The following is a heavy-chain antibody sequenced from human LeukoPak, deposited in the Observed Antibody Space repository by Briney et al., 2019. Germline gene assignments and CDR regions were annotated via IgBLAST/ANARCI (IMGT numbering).Heavy chain of an antibody. CDR3: ARDRGYSYAHPLDY. D-gene: IGHD5-18*01. Sequence: GGSLRLSCAASGFTFSTYWMSWVRQAPGKGLEWVANINQDGSEKYSVDSVKGRFTISRDNAKSSLYLQMNSLRAEDTAVYYCARDRGYSYAHPLDYWGQGTLVTVSS. J-gene: IGHJ4*02. V-gene: IGHV3-7*01. CDR1: GFTFSTYW. CDR2: INQDGSEK.